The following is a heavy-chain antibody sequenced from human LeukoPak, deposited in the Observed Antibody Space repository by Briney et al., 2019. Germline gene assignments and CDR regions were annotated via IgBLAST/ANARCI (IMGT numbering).Heavy chain of an antibody. D-gene: IGHD2-2*01. CDR3: ARRNTDIVVVPADTTYYYYGMDV. CDR2: IIPIFGTA. V-gene: IGHV1-69*01. Sequence: GASAKVSCKASGGTFSSYAISWVRQAPGQGLEWMGGIIPIFGTANYAQKFQGRVTITADESTSTAYMELSSLRSEDTAVYYCARRNTDIVVVPADTTYYYYGMDVWGQGTTVTVSS. CDR1: GGTFSSYA. J-gene: IGHJ6*02.